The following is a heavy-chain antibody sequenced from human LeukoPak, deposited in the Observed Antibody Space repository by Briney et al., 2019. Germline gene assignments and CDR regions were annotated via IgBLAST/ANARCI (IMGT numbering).Heavy chain of an antibody. D-gene: IGHD3-22*01. CDR2: IRYDGSIR. J-gene: IGHJ4*02. Sequence: GGSLRLSCAASGFKFSYYWMTWVRQAPGKGLEWVAFIRYDGSIRYYVDSMKGRFTISRDNSKNTLYLQMNSLRAEDTAVYYCAKNHDTSGYYYYFDYWGQGTLVTVSS. V-gene: IGHV3-30*02. CDR1: GFKFSYYW. CDR3: AKNHDTSGYYYYFDY.